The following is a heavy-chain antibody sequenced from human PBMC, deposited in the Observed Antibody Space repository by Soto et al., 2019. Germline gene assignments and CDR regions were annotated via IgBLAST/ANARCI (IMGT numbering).Heavy chain of an antibody. D-gene: IGHD5-12*01. CDR2: IIPIFRTP. CDR1: GGTFSSYA. Sequence: QVQLVQSGAEVKKPGSSVKVSCKASGGTFSSYAISWVRQAPGQGIEWMGGIIPIFRTPDYAQKFQGRVTITADESARTAYMELSSLRSEDTAVYYCARDKDRQRLGGNYYYITDVGGQGTTVTVSS. CDR3: ARDKDRQRLGGNYYYITDV. V-gene: IGHV1-69*12. J-gene: IGHJ6*02.